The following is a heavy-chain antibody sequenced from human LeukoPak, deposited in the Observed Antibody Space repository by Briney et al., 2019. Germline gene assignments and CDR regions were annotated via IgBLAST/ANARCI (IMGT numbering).Heavy chain of an antibody. CDR2: IKQDGSEK. V-gene: IGHV3-7*01. Sequence: GGSLRLSCAASGFTFSSYWMSWVRQAPGKGLEWVANIKQDGSEKYYVDSVKGRFTISRDNAKNSLYLQMNSLRAEDTAVYYCARAVADYGDTYYFDYWGQGTLVTVSS. D-gene: IGHD4-17*01. CDR1: GFTFSSYW. CDR3: ARAVADYGDTYYFDY. J-gene: IGHJ4*02.